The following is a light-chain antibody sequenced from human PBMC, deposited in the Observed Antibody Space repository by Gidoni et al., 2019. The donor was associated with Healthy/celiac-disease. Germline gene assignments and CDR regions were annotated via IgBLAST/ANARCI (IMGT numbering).Light chain of an antibody. CDR1: SSDVGGYNY. J-gene: IGLJ3*02. Sequence: QSALTPPASVSGSPGQSITISCTGTSSDVGGYNYVSWYQQHPGKAPQLMIYEVSNRPSGVPDRFSGSKSGNTASLTISGLQAEDEADYYCSSYTSSSTRVFGGGTKLTV. V-gene: IGLV2-14*01. CDR3: SSYTSSSTRV. CDR2: EVS.